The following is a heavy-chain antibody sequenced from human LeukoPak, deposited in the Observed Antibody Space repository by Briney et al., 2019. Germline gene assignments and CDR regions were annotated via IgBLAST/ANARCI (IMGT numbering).Heavy chain of an antibody. V-gene: IGHV3-66*01. Sequence: GGSLRLSCAASGFTVSSNHMSWVRQTPGQGRLEWVSVIYNDGRTFYTGSVTGRSTISRDNSKNTLYLQMNSLRAEDTAVYYCARGQIYGTGSYFFDHWGQGTLVTVSS. D-gene: IGHD3-10*01. CDR3: ARGQIYGTGSYFFDH. CDR2: IYNDGRT. CDR1: GFTVSSNH. J-gene: IGHJ4*02.